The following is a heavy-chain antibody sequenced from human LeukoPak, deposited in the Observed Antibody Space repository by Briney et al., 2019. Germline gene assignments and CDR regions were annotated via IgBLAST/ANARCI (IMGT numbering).Heavy chain of an antibody. Sequence: PGGSLRLSCEASGFKFGDYFMSWIRQFPGKGLEWIAFINGPSTNIDYADSVRGRFIISRDNGKNSLYLHMHGLRTEDTAVYYCATSRVYDYWGQGALVTVSS. CDR1: GFKFGDYF. D-gene: IGHD2-8*01. CDR2: INGPSTNI. V-gene: IGHV3-11*04. J-gene: IGHJ4*02. CDR3: ATSRVYDY.